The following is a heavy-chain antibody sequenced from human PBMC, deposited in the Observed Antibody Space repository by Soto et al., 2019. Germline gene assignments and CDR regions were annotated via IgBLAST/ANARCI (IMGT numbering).Heavy chain of an antibody. CDR3: ARELASYNDY. Sequence: SETLSLTCAVYGGSFSGYYWSWIRQPPGKGLEWIGEINHSGSTNYNPSLKSRVTISVDTSKNQFSLKLSSVTAADTAVYYCARELASYNDYWGQGTLVTVSS. V-gene: IGHV4-34*01. D-gene: IGHD1-1*01. CDR2: INHSGST. J-gene: IGHJ4*02. CDR1: GGSFSGYY.